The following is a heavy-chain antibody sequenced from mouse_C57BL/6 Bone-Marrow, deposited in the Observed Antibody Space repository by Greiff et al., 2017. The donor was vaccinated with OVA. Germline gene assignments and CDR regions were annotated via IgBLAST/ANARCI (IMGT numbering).Heavy chain of an antibody. D-gene: IGHD1-1*01. J-gene: IGHJ1*03. CDR3: ARVTYSTVVASGYLDV. V-gene: IGHV1-50*01. CDR2: IDPSDGYT. Sequence: QVQLQQPGAELVKPGASVKLSCKASGYTFTSYWMHWVKQRPGQGLEWIGEIDPSDGYTTYNQKFKGKATLTVDKSSSTAYMQLSSLTSEDSAVYYCARVTYSTVVASGYLDVGGRGTGVPVS. CDR1: GYTFTSYW.